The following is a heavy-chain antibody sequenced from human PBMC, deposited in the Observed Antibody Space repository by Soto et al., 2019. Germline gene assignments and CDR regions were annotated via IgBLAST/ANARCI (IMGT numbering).Heavy chain of an antibody. D-gene: IGHD5-12*01. J-gene: IGHJ4*02. CDR2: IWYDGSNK. Sequence: GGSLRLSCAASGFTFSSYGMHWVRQAPGKGLEWVAVIWYDGSNKYYADSVKGRFTISRDNSKNTLYLQMNSLRAEDTAVYYCARDIGWLRRGGMGYWGQGTLVTVSS. V-gene: IGHV3-33*01. CDR3: ARDIGWLRRGGMGY. CDR1: GFTFSSYG.